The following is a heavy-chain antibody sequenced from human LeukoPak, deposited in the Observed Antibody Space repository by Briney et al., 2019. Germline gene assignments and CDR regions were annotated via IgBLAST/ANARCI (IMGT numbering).Heavy chain of an antibody. Sequence: WMGRIIPILGIANYAQKFQGRVTITADKSTSTAYMELSSLRAEDTAVYYCAREGLAQGGYWGQGTLVTVSS. V-gene: IGHV1-69*04. CDR2: IIPILGIA. D-gene: IGHD1-26*01. J-gene: IGHJ4*02. CDR3: AREGLAQGGY.